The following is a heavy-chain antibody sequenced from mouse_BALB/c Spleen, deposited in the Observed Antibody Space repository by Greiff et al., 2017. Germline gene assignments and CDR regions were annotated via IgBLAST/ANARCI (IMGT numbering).Heavy chain of an antibody. V-gene: IGHV6-6*02. J-gene: IGHJ4*01. CDR1: GFTFSNYW. CDR3: STRYYAMDY. D-gene: IGHD1-1*01. CDR2: IRLKSNNYAT. Sequence: EVKLQESGGGLVQPGGSMKLSCVASGFTFSNYWMNWVRQSPEKGLEWVAEIRLKSNNYATHYAESVKGRFTISRDDSKSSVYLQMNNLRAEDTGIYYCSTRYYAMDYWGQGTSVTVSS.